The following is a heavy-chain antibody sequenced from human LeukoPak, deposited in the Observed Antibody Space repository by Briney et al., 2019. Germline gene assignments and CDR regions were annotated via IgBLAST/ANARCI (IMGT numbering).Heavy chain of an antibody. CDR2: IIPNSGGT. V-gene: IGHV1-2*02. J-gene: IGHJ4*02. CDR3: ARAVVVIGYDY. CDR1: GYTFTGYY. Sequence: GASVKVSCKASGYTFTGYYMHWVRQAPGQGLEWMGWIIPNSGGTNYAQKFQGRVTTTRDTSISTAYMELSRLRSDDTAVYYCARAVVVIGYDYWGQGILVTVSS. D-gene: IGHD2-21*01.